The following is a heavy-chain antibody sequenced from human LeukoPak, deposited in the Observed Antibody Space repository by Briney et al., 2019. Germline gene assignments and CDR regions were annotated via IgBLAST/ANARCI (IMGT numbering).Heavy chain of an antibody. CDR2: IYPGDSDT. Sequence: ESLKISCKGSGYSFTSYWIGWVRQMPGKGLEWMGIIYPGDSDTRYSPSFQGQVTISADKSISTAYLQWSSLKASDTAMYYCATTTLYDFWSGYYPYYFDYWGQGTLVTVSS. J-gene: IGHJ4*02. V-gene: IGHV5-51*01. D-gene: IGHD3-3*01. CDR1: GYSFTSYW. CDR3: ATTTLYDFWSGYYPYYFDY.